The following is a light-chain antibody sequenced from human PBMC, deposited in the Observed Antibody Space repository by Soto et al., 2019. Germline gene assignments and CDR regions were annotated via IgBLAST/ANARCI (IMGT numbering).Light chain of an antibody. V-gene: IGKV3-15*01. CDR1: QSVRSK. CDR2: DAS. CDR3: QQYNNWHPIT. Sequence: EIVMTQSPGTLSVSPGELATLSCRASQSVRSKLAWYQQKPGQAPRLLIYDASTRATGIPARFSGSGSGTEFTLTISSLQSEDFAVYYCQQYNNWHPITFGQGTRLEIK. J-gene: IGKJ5*01.